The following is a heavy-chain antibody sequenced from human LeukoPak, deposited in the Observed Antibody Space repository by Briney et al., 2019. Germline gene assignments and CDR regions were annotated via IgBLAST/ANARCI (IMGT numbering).Heavy chain of an antibody. J-gene: IGHJ5*02. CDR3: ARGGRRSDIVVVPAAIRLDP. CDR2: INHSGST. V-gene: IGHV4-34*01. D-gene: IGHD2-2*01. Sequence: SETPSLTCAVYGGSFSGYCWSWIRQPPGKGLEWIGEINHSGSTNYNPSLKSRVTISVDTSKNQFSLKLSSVTAADTAVYYCARGGRRSDIVVVPAAIRLDPWGQGTLVTVSS. CDR1: GGSFSGYC.